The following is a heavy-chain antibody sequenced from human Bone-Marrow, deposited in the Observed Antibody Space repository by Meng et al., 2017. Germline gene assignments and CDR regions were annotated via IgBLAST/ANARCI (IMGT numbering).Heavy chain of an antibody. Sequence: GESLKISCKGSGYSFTSYWIGWVRQMPGKGLEWMGIISPGDSDTRYSTSFQGQVTISADKSISTAYLQWSSLKASDTAMYYCARPSRPGLGEYIRGKEAFDIWGQGTMVTVSS. CDR3: ARPSRPGLGEYIRGKEAFDI. J-gene: IGHJ3*02. CDR2: ISPGDSDT. CDR1: GYSFTSYW. D-gene: IGHD3-10*01. V-gene: IGHV5-51*01.